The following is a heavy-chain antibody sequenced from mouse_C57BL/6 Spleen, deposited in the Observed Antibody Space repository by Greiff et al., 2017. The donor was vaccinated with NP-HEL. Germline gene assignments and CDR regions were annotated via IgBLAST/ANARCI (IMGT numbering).Heavy chain of an antibody. J-gene: IGHJ2*01. V-gene: IGHV1-26*01. D-gene: IGHD1-1*01. CDR2: INPNNGGT. CDR1: GYTFTDYY. Sequence: EVQLQQSGPELVKPGASVKISCKASGYTFTDYYMNWVKQSHGKSLEWIGDINPNNGGTSYNQKFKGKATLTVDKSSSRAYMELRSLTSEDSAVYYCAREDYYGSSLYYFDYWGQGTTLTVSS. CDR3: AREDYYGSSLYYFDY.